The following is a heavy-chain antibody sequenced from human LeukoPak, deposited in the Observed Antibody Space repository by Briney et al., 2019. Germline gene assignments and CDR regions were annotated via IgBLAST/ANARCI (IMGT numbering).Heavy chain of an antibody. V-gene: IGHV1-2*02. D-gene: IGHD3-10*01. Sequence: ASVKVSCKASGYTFTGYYMHCVRQAPGQGLEWMGWINPNSGGTNYAQKFQGRVTMTRDTSISTAYMELSRLRSDDTAVYYCARDLSITMVRGVNGWFDPWGQGTLVTVSS. J-gene: IGHJ5*02. CDR2: INPNSGGT. CDR1: GYTFTGYY. CDR3: ARDLSITMVRGVNGWFDP.